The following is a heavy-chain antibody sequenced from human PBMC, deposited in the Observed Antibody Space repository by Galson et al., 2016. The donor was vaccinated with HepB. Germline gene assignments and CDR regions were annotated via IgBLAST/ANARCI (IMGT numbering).Heavy chain of an antibody. J-gene: IGHJ6*02. V-gene: IGHV4-31*03. CDR2: MSYSGST. CDR3: ARDHCTGGVCYSSPWYYGMDV. Sequence: TLSLTCTVSGGSISSGYYYWSWIRQLPGKGLEWIGYMSYSGSTDYNPSLQSRVTISADTSKNQFSLQLTSVTAAATAVYYCARDHCTGGVCYSSPWYYGMDVWGQGTTVTVSS. D-gene: IGHD2-8*02. CDR1: GGSISSGYYY.